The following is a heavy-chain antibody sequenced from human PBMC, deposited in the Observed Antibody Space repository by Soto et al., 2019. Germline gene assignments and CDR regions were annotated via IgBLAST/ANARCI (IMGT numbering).Heavy chain of an antibody. J-gene: IGHJ6*03. CDR2: IYYSGST. CDR1: GGSISSGGYY. D-gene: IGHD1-26*01. V-gene: IGHV4-31*03. Sequence: PSETLSLTCTVSGGSISSGGYYWSWIRQHPGKGLEWIGYIYYSGSTYYNQSLKSRVTISVDTSKNQFSLKLSSVTAADTAVFYCAREATTTDYYYYMDVWGKGTTVTVSS. CDR3: AREATTTDYYYYMDV.